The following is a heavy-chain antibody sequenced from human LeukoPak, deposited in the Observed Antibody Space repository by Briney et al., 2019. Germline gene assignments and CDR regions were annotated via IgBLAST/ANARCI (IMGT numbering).Heavy chain of an antibody. Sequence: SETLSLTCAVYGGSFSGYYWSWIRQPPGKGLEWIGEINHSGSTNYNPSLKSRVTISVDTSKNQFSLKLSSVAAADTAVYYCASSRSRLLTGYYSLNDYWGQGTLVTVSS. CDR1: GGSFSGYY. J-gene: IGHJ4*02. CDR3: ASSRSRLLTGYYSLNDY. V-gene: IGHV4-34*01. CDR2: INHSGST. D-gene: IGHD3-9*01.